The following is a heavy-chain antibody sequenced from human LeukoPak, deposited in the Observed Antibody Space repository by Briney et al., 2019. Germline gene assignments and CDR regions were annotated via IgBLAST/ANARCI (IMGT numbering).Heavy chain of an antibody. V-gene: IGHV1-69*05. CDR1: GGTFSSYA. CDR3: ARVAQYCSSTSCLGY. D-gene: IGHD2-2*01. J-gene: IGHJ4*02. CDR2: IIPIFGTA. Sequence: SVKVSCKASGGTFSSYAISWVRQAPGQGLEWMGGIIPIFGTANYAQKFQGSVTITTDESTSTAYMELSSLRSEDTAVYYCARVAQYCSSTSCLGYWGQGTLVTVSS.